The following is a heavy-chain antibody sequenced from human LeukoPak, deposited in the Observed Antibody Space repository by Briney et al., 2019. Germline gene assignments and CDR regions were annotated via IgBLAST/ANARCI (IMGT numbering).Heavy chain of an antibody. Sequence: MPSQTLSLTCTVSGGSISSGSYYWSWIRQPAGKGLEWIGRIYTSGSTNYNPSLKSRVTISVDTSKNQFSLKLSSVTAADTAVYYCARKGATVDYWGQGTLVTVSS. D-gene: IGHD1-26*01. V-gene: IGHV4-61*02. CDR2: IYTSGST. J-gene: IGHJ4*02. CDR3: ARKGATVDY. CDR1: GGSISSGSYY.